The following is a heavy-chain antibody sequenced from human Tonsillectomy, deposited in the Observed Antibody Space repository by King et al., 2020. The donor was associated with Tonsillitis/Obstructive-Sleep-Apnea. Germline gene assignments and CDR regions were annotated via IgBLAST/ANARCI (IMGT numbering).Heavy chain of an antibody. Sequence: VQLVESGGGFGKPGGSLRLSFAASWFTFSKAWITWVRQAPGKGREWVGRIKSKTDGGTVYLAAPAKGRFTTSRDDSKNTLYLQMNSLKIEDTAVYYCTIERSNWNDVRYWGQGTLVTVSS. D-gene: IGHD1-1*01. J-gene: IGHJ4*02. V-gene: IGHV3-15*01. CDR2: IKSKTDGGTV. CDR1: WFTFSKAW. CDR3: TIERSNWNDVRY.